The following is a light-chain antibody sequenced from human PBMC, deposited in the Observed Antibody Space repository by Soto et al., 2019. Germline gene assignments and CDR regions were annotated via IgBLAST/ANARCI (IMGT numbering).Light chain of an antibody. V-gene: IGLV2-14*01. J-gene: IGLJ3*02. CDR2: DVS. Sequence: QSVLTQPASVSGSPGQSITISCTGTSSDVGAYNFVAWYQQHPGKTPKLMIYDVSNRPSGVSNRFSGSKSGNTASLTISGLQAEDEADYYCGSYTTSSSSGVFGGGTKVTVL. CDR1: SSDVGAYNF. CDR3: GSYTTSSSSGV.